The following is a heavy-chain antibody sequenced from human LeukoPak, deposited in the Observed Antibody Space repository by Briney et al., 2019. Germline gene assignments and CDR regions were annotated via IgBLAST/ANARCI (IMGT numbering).Heavy chain of an antibody. CDR1: GGTFSSYA. V-gene: IGHV1-69*05. J-gene: IGHJ6*02. Sequence: SVKVSCKASGGTFSSYAISWVRQAPGQGLEWMGGIIPIFGTANYAQKFQGRVTITTDESTSTAYMELSSLRSEDTAVYYCARVDPNDYYYYGMDVWGQGTTVTVSS. CDR2: IIPIFGTA. CDR3: ARVDPNDYYYYGMDV.